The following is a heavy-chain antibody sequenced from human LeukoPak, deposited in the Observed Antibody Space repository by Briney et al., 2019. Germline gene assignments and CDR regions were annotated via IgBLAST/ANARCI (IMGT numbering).Heavy chain of an antibody. CDR2: IHNGGTT. V-gene: IGHV4-34*01. J-gene: IGHJ4*02. CDR3: ARRYYYNLGSFPIDF. Sequence: PSETLSLTCAVSGGPFSGYFWSWIRQSSGKGLEWIGEIHNGGTTNYNPSLNSRVTISEDTSKNQFYLNLSSVTAADTAVYYCARRYYYNLGSFPIDFWGQGTLVTVSS. CDR1: GGPFSGYF. D-gene: IGHD3-10*01.